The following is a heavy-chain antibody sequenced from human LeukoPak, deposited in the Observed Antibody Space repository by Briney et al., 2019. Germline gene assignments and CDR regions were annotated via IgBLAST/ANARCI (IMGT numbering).Heavy chain of an antibody. CDR1: GFPFSSYS. J-gene: IGHJ4*02. D-gene: IGHD6-19*01. CDR2: IKPDGTTK. Sequence: GGSLRLSCAASGFPFSSYSMTWVRQAPGKGLEWVANIKPDGTTKFYVDSVKGRFTISRDNALNSLYLQMNSLRAEDTALYYRAKDLSRIAVAGTAFDYWGQGTLVTVSS. V-gene: IGHV3-7*03. CDR3: AKDLSRIAVAGTAFDY.